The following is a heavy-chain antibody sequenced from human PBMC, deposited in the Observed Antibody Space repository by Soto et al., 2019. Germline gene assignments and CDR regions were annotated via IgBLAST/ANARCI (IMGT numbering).Heavy chain of an antibody. D-gene: IGHD2-15*01. V-gene: IGHV3-21*01. CDR2: ITSSSSYI. CDR3: ARISGVSCYD. Sequence: RLSCAASGFTFSSYSMNWVRQAPGKGLEWVSSITSSSSYIYYADSLKGRFTISRDNAKNSLYLQMNSLRAEDTAVYYCARISGVSCYDWGQGTLVTVSS. CDR1: GFTFSSYS. J-gene: IGHJ4*02.